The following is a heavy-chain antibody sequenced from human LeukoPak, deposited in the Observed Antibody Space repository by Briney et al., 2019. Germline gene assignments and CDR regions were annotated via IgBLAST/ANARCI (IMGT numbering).Heavy chain of an antibody. CDR2: ISGSGGST. CDR1: GFTFSSYA. Sequence: PGGSLRLSCAASGFTFSSYAMSWVSQAPGKGLEWVSAISGSGGSTYYADSVKGRFTISRDNSKNTLYLQMNSLRAEDTAVYYCAKSHCSSTSCFPTTLDYWGQGTLVTVSS. V-gene: IGHV3-23*01. J-gene: IGHJ4*02. D-gene: IGHD2-2*01. CDR3: AKSHCSSTSCFPTTLDY.